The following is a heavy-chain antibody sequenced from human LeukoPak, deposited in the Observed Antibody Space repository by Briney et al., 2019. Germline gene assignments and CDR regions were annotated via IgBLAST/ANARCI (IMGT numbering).Heavy chain of an antibody. Sequence: SETLSLTCTVSGGSISSYYWSWIRQPPGKGLEWIGYIYYSGSTNYNPSLKSRVTISVDTSKNQFSLKLSSVTAADTAVYYCARQEQWLVAASDYWGQGTLVTVSS. J-gene: IGHJ4*02. CDR2: IYYSGST. D-gene: IGHD6-19*01. V-gene: IGHV4-59*08. CDR1: GGSISSYY. CDR3: ARQEQWLVAASDY.